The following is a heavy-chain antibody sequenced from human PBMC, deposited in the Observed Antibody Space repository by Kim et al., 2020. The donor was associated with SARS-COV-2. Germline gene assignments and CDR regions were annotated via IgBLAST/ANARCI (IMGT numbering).Heavy chain of an antibody. D-gene: IGHD3-10*01. V-gene: IGHV4-59*01. J-gene: IGHJ4*02. CDR1: GGSISSYY. CDR2: IYYSGST. Sequence: SETLSLTCTVSGGSISSYYWSWIRQPPGKGLEWIGYIYYSGSTNYNPSLKSRVTISVDTSKNQFSLKLSSVTAADTAVYYCASFGRGPDYWGQGTLVTVSS. CDR3: ASFGRGPDY.